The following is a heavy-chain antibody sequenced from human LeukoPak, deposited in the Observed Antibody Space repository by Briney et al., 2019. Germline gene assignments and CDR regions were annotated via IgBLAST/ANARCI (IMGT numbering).Heavy chain of an antibody. V-gene: IGHV3-64*01. CDR2: ISGDGTST. CDR3: AREAPPGSFDY. CDR1: GFTFSTYP. J-gene: IGHJ4*02. D-gene: IGHD6-19*01. Sequence: PGGSLRLSCAASGFTFSTYPMHWVRQDPGKGLESVSAISGDGTSTYYANSVKGRFTISRDNSKYTLYLQMGSLRPGDTAVYYCAREAPPGSFDYWGQGTLVTVSS.